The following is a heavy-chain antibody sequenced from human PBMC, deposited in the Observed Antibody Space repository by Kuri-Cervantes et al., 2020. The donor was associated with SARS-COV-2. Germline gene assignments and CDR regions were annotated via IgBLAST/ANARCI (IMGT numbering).Heavy chain of an antibody. CDR2: ISYDGSNK. CDR1: GFTFSSYA. J-gene: IGHJ4*02. Sequence: GGSLRLSCAASGFTFSSYAMHWVRQAPGKGLEWVAVISYDGSNKYYADSVKGRFTISRDNSKNTLYLQMNSLRAEDTAVYYCARDIVRHSSVGTYFDYWGQGTLVTDSS. CDR3: ARDIVRHSSVGTYFDY. V-gene: IGHV3-30-3*01. D-gene: IGHD6-19*01.